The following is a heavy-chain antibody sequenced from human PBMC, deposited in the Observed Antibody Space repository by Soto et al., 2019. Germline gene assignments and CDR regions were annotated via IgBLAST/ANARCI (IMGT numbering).Heavy chain of an antibody. CDR2: ISAGGGTT. D-gene: IGHD3-3*01. J-gene: IGHJ5*02. Sequence: VGSLTLSRAASGFTFSRDAMHWVRQAPGKGLEWVSAISAGGGTTKYGDSIKGRFTISRDNSKNTLYLQMRSLRADDTALYYCAKQTMGFWSTSGWFGPWAREPWSPSPQ. V-gene: IGHV3-23*02. CDR3: AKQTMGFWSTSGWFGP. CDR1: GFTFSRDA.